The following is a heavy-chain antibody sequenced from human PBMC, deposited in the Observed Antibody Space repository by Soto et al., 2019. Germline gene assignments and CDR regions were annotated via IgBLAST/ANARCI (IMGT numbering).Heavy chain of an antibody. J-gene: IGHJ6*03. V-gene: IGHV1-18*01. Sequence: APVKVSCKASGYTFTSYGISWVRQAPGQGLEWMGWISAYNGNTNYAQKLQGRVTMTTDTSTSTAYMELRSLRSDDTAVYYCARSGGYYDFWSGYYSTYYYYMDVWGKGTTVTV. CDR2: ISAYNGNT. CDR1: GYTFTSYG. CDR3: ARSGGYYDFWSGYYSTYYYYMDV. D-gene: IGHD3-3*01.